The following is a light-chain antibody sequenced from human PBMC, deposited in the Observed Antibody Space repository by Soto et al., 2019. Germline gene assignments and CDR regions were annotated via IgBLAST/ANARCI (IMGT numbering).Light chain of an antibody. V-gene: IGKV3-20*01. CDR1: QSVSSSY. J-gene: IGKJ2*01. CDR3: QQYGGSSLYT. CDR2: GAS. Sequence: EIVLTQSPGTMSLSPGERATLSCRASQSVSSSYLAWYQQKPGQAPRLLIYGASSRATGIPDRFSGSGSGTDFTLIISRLEAEDFSVYYCQQYGGSSLYTFGQGTKLEIK.